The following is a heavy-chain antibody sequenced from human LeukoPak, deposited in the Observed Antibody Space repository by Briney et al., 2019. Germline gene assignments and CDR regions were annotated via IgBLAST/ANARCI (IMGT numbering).Heavy chain of an antibody. CDR3: AKVGGSSMVRGVIHFDY. D-gene: IGHD3-10*01. CDR1: GFVFSSYA. J-gene: IGHJ4*02. CDR2: ISGSGGST. Sequence: GGSLRLSCAASGFVFSSYAMNWVRQAPGKGLEWVSGISGSGGSTYYADSVKGRFTISRDNSKNTLYLQMNSLRAEDTAVYYCAKVGGSSMVRGVIHFDYWGQGTLVTVSS. V-gene: IGHV3-23*01.